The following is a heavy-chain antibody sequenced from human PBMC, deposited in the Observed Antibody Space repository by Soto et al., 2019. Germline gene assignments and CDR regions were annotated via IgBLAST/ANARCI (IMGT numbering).Heavy chain of an antibody. J-gene: IGHJ3*02. D-gene: IGHD3-16*02. CDR1: GFTFSSYG. Sequence: GGSLRLSCAASGFTFSSYGMHWVRQAPGKGLEWVAVISYDGSNKYYADSVKGRFTISRDNSKNTLYLQMNSLRAEDTAVYYCANLFYDYIWGSYRYPDAFDIWGQGTMVTVSS. CDR3: ANLFYDYIWGSYRYPDAFDI. CDR2: ISYDGSNK. V-gene: IGHV3-30*18.